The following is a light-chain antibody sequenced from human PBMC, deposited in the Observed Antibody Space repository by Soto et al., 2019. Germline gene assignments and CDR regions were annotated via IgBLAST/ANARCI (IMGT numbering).Light chain of an antibody. J-gene: IGKJ1*01. V-gene: IGKV1-6*01. CDR1: QGIGNA. CDR3: LQDINYPWT. Sequence: AIQLNQSPSSLSASVGDRVTLSCMASQGIGNALGWYQQKPGKPPKVLIYGASNLQSGAPPRFSGSGSGTDFTLAISSLQPEDSATYYCLQDINYPWTFGQGTKVDIK. CDR2: GAS.